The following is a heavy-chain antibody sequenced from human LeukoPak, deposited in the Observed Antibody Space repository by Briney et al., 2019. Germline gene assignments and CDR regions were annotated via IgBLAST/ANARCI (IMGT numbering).Heavy chain of an antibody. V-gene: IGHV4-59*01. J-gene: IGHJ3*02. CDR1: GGSISSYY. CDR2: IYYSGST. D-gene: IGHD1-14*01. Sequence: SEPLSLTCTVSGGSISSYYWSWIRQPPGKGLEWIGYIYYSGSTNYNPSLKSRVTISVDTSKNQFSLKLSSVTAADTAVYYCAKQTTGNAFDIWGQGTMVTVSS. CDR3: AKQTTGNAFDI.